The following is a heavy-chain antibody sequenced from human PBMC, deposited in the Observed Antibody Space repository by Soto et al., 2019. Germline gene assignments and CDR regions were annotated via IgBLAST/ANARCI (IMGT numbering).Heavy chain of an antibody. J-gene: IGHJ6*02. Sequence: ASVKVSCKASGYTFTSYAMHWVRQAPGQRLEWMGWINAGNGNTKYSQKFQGRVTITRDTSASTAYMELSSLRSEDTAVYYCARGYSSSSPMNVWGQGTTVTVSS. V-gene: IGHV1-3*01. CDR2: INAGNGNT. CDR1: GYTFTSYA. CDR3: ARGYSSSSPMNV. D-gene: IGHD6-13*01.